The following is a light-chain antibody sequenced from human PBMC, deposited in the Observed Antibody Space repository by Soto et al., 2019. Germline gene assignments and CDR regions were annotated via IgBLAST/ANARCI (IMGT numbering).Light chain of an antibody. V-gene: IGKV3-11*01. Sequence: EIVLTQSPATLSLSPGERATISCRASQSVSSYLAWYQQKPGQAPRLLIYDASNRATGIPARFSGSGSGTDFTLTISSLEPEDFAVYYCQQRSNSFTFGGGTKVDIK. CDR3: QQRSNSFT. J-gene: IGKJ4*01. CDR2: DAS. CDR1: QSVSSY.